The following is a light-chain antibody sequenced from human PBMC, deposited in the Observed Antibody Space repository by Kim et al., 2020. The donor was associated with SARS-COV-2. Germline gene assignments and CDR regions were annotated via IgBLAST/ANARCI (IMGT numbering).Light chain of an antibody. CDR2: DVS. CDR1: SSDVGGSNY. J-gene: IGLJ1*01. CDR3: SSYAGTSTFNV. Sequence: SVTISCTGTSSDVGGSNYVSWYQQHPGKAPKLMVYDVSKRPSGVPDRFSGSKSGNTASLTISGLQAEDEADYYCSSYAGTSTFNVFGTGTKVTVL. V-gene: IGLV2-11*01.